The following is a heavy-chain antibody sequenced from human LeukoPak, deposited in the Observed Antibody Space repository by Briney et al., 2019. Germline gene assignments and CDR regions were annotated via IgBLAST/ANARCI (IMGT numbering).Heavy chain of an antibody. D-gene: IGHD3-22*01. Sequence: SQTLSLTCTVSGGSISSDNYFWNWIRQPAGKGLEWIGRIFPSGNTNYNPSLKSRVTMSVDSSKNQFSLKLSSLTAADTAVYYCARGYDSSGYLRSFDIWGQGTKVTVSS. V-gene: IGHV4-61*02. CDR3: ARGYDSSGYLRSFDI. J-gene: IGHJ3*02. CDR1: GGSISSDNYF. CDR2: IFPSGNT.